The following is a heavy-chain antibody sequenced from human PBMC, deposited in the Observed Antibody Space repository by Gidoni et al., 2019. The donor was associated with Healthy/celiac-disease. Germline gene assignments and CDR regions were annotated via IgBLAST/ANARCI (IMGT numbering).Heavy chain of an antibody. D-gene: IGHD2-8*01. CDR2: IIPIFGTA. CDR1: GGTFSSYA. J-gene: IGHJ3*02. Sequence: QVQLGQSGAEVKKPGSSVKVSCKASGGTFSSYAISWVRQAPGQGLEWMGGIIPIFGTANYAQKFQGRVTITADESTSTAYMELSSLRSEDTAVYYCASSNAHCTNGVCYNAFDIWGQGTMVTVSS. CDR3: ASSNAHCTNGVCYNAFDI. V-gene: IGHV1-69*01.